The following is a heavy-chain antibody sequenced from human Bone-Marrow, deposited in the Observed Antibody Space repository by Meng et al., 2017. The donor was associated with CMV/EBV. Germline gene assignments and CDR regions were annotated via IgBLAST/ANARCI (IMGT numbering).Heavy chain of an antibody. CDR2: ISAYNGNT. CDR1: GGTFNRYV. Sequence: ASVKVSCKASGGTFNRYVINWVRQAPGQGLEWMGWISAYNGNTNYAQKLQGRVTMTTDTSTSTAYMELRSLRSDDTAVYYCARVGDAFDIWGQGTMVTVSS. J-gene: IGHJ3*02. V-gene: IGHV1-18*01. CDR3: ARVGDAFDI.